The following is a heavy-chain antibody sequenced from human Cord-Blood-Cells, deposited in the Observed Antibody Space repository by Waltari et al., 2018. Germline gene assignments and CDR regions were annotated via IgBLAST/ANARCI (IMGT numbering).Heavy chain of an antibody. J-gene: IGHJ3*02. Sequence: EVQLLESGGGLVQPGGSLRLSCAASGFTFSSYAMSWVRQAPGKGLEWVSAISGSGGSTYYEDSVKGRFNITRDNSKNTLYLQMNSLRAEDTAVYYCAKDNTGIAAAGFFAFDIWGQGTMVTVSS. CDR3: AKDNTGIAAAGFFAFDI. CDR1: GFTFSSYA. CDR2: ISGSGGST. V-gene: IGHV3-23*01. D-gene: IGHD6-13*01.